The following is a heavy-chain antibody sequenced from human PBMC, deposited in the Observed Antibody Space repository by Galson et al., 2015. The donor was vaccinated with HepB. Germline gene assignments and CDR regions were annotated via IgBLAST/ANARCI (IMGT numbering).Heavy chain of an antibody. CDR3: ARDKRTVSGPASTHYYYYYGMDV. J-gene: IGHJ6*02. D-gene: IGHD3-10*01. Sequence: SLRLSCAASGFTFSSYSMNWVRQAPGKGLEWVSYISSSSSTIYYADSVKGRFTISRDNAKNSLYLQMNSLRAEDTAVYYCARDKRTVSGPASTHYYYYYGMDVWGQGTTVTVSS. CDR1: GFTFSSYS. CDR2: ISSSSSTI. V-gene: IGHV3-48*01.